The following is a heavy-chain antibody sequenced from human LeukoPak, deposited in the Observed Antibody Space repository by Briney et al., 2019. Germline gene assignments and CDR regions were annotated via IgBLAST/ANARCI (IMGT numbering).Heavy chain of an antibody. J-gene: IGHJ6*03. CDR2: IYSGGST. Sequence: PGGSLRLSCAASEFSVGSNYMTWVRQAPGKGLEWVSLIYSGGSTYYADSVKGRFTFSRDNSKITLYLQMNSLRAEDTAVYYCAKRAGGRLFSPYFYMDVWGKGTTVTVSS. V-gene: IGHV3-53*01. CDR3: AKRAGGRLFSPYFYMDV. CDR1: EFSVGSNY. D-gene: IGHD3-22*01.